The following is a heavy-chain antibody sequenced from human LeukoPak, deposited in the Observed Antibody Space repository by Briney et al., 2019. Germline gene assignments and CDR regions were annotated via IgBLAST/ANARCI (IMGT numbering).Heavy chain of an antibody. CDR1: GFTVNSNY. CDR3: ARGGGYYAIDC. CDR2: VYSDDTT. J-gene: IGHJ4*02. Sequence: GGSLRLSCAASGFTVNSNYMNWVRQAPGKGLEWVSVVYSDDTTYYADSVKGRFTISRDNSKNTLYLQMNNLRAEDTAVYYCARGGGYYAIDCWGQGTLVTVSS. D-gene: IGHD1-26*01. V-gene: IGHV3-53*01.